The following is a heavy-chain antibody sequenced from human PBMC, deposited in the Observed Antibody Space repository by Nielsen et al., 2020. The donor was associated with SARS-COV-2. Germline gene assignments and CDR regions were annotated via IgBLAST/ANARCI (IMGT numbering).Heavy chain of an antibody. Sequence: GESLKISCAASGFTFSDYYMSWIRQAPGKGLEWVSYISSSGSTIYYADSVKGRFTISRDNAKNSLYLQMNSLRAEDTAVYYCASPSIQRDFDYWGQGTLVTVSS. V-gene: IGHV3-11*04. D-gene: IGHD5-18*01. J-gene: IGHJ4*02. CDR3: ASPSIQRDFDY. CDR1: GFTFSDYY. CDR2: ISSSGSTI.